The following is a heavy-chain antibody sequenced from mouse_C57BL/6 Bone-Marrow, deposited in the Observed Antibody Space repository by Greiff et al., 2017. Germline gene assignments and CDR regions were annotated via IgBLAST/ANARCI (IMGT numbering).Heavy chain of an antibody. CDR3: ERRVYYGSSGAMAY. D-gene: IGHD1-1*01. J-gene: IGHJ4*01. CDR2: IYPGSGST. Sequence: QVQLQQPGAELVKPGASVKMSCKASGYTFTSYWITWVKQRPGQGLEWIGDIYPGSGSTNYNEKFKSKATLTVYTAYSTAYMQLSSLTSEDSAVYDCERRVYYGSSGAMAYWGQGTSVTVSS. CDR1: GYTFTSYW. V-gene: IGHV1-55*01.